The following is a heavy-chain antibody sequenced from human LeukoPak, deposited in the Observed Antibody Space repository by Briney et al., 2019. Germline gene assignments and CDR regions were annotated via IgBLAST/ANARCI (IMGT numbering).Heavy chain of an antibody. V-gene: IGHV1-18*01. CDR1: GYTFSDFG. J-gene: IGHJ4*02. CDR3: ARAGAAVTMFFDF. D-gene: IGHD4-17*01. Sequence: ASVKVSCKASGYTFSDFGITWVRQAPGQGVEWMGWIGAYNDNTNYPQKFQGRVTLTTDTSTSTAYMELKSLTSDDTALYYCARAGAAVTMFFDFWGQGTLVTVSS. CDR2: IGAYNDNT.